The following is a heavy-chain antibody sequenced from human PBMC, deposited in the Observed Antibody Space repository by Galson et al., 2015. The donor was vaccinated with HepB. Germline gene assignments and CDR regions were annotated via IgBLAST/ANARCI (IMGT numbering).Heavy chain of an antibody. CDR2: INHSGST. CDR3: ARAVYYDFWNGFGP. D-gene: IGHD3-3*01. Sequence: SETLSLTCAVYGGSFSAYYWSWIRQPPGKGLEWVGEINHSGSTSYNPSLKSRVTISIDTSKNRFSLKLSSVTAADTAVYYCARAVYYDFWNGFGPWGQGTLVTVSS. J-gene: IGHJ5*02. V-gene: IGHV4-34*01. CDR1: GGSFSAYY.